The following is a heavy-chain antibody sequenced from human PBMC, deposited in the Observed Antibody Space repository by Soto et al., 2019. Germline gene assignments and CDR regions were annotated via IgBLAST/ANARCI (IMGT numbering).Heavy chain of an antibody. J-gene: IGHJ4*02. V-gene: IGHV1-69*02. Sequence: GASVKVSCKASGGTFSSYTISWVRQAPGQGLEWMGRIIPILGIANYAQKFQGRVTITADKSTSTAYMELSSLRSEDTAVYYCAQALTVGSGWHAIDYWGQGTLVTVSS. CDR1: GGTFSSYT. CDR3: AQALTVGSGWHAIDY. CDR2: IIPILGIA. D-gene: IGHD6-19*01.